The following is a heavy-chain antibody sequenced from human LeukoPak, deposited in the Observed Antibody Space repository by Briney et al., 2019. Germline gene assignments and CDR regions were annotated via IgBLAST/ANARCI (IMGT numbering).Heavy chain of an antibody. CDR1: GGSFTKHQ. V-gene: IGHV4-34*01. J-gene: IGHJ4*02. Sequence: SETLSLTCAVYGGSFTKHQWSWIRQPPGKGLEWIGAINDGGSTNYNPSLKSRVTISVDTSKNQFSLRLSSMTAADTAVYYCARLFDYWGQGTLVTVSS. CDR3: ARLFDY. CDR2: INDGGST.